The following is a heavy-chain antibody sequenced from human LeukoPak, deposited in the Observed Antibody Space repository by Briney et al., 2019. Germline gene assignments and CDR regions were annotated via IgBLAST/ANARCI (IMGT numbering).Heavy chain of an antibody. CDR1: GGSISSSNW. CDR2: IYHSGST. V-gene: IGHV4-4*02. D-gene: IGHD4-23*01. Sequence: PSETLSLTCAVSGGSISSSNWWSWVRQPPGKGLEWIGEIYHSGSTNYNPSLKSRVIISVDKSKNQFSLKLSSVTAADTAVYYCASYGGGLLDYWGQGTLVTVSS. J-gene: IGHJ4*02. CDR3: ASYGGGLLDY.